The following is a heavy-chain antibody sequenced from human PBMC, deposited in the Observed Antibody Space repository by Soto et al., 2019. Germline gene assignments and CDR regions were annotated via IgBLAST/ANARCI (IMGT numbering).Heavy chain of an antibody. CDR2: ISGSGGST. D-gene: IGHD2-2*01. V-gene: IGHV3-23*01. J-gene: IGHJ5*02. Sequence: PGGSLRLSCAASGFTFSSYAMSWVRQAPGKGLEWVSAISGSGGSTYYADSVKGRFTISRDNSKNTLYLQMNSLRAEDTAVYYCAKDIVVLQAAMGSIPWFDPWGQGTLVTVSS. CDR3: AKDIVVLQAAMGSIPWFDP. CDR1: GFTFSSYA.